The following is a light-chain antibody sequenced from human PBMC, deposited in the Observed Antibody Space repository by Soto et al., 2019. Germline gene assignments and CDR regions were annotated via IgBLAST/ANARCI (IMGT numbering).Light chain of an antibody. V-gene: IGKV3-15*01. Sequence: EIVMTQSPATLSVSPGERVTLSCRANQSISSNLAWYQQKPGQAPRLLIYGASTRATGIPASFSGSGSGTEFTLTISSLQSEDFAVYYCQQYNNWPRTFGQGTKVEFK. J-gene: IGKJ1*01. CDR3: QQYNNWPRT. CDR2: GAS. CDR1: QSISSN.